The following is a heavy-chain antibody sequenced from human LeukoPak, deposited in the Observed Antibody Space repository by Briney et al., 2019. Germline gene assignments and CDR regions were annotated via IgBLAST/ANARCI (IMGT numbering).Heavy chain of an antibody. J-gene: IGHJ4*02. CDR2: ISYDGSNK. Sequence: SGGSLRLSCAASGFTFSSYGMHWVRQAPGKGLEWVAVISYDGSNKYYADSVRGRFTISRDNSKNTLYLQMNSLRAEDTAVYYCARDFSPYYYDSSAYPDYWGQGTLVTVSS. D-gene: IGHD3-22*01. CDR1: GFTFSSYG. V-gene: IGHV3-30*03. CDR3: ARDFSPYYYDSSAYPDY.